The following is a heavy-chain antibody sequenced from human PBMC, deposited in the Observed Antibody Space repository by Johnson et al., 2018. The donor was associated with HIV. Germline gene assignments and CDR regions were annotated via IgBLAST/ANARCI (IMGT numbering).Heavy chain of an antibody. CDR1: GFTFDDYG. D-gene: IGHD1-26*01. CDR2: INWNGGRI. CDR3: ARTLKWELGLPDWDSFDI. V-gene: IGHV3-20*04. Sequence: VQLVESGGGVVRPGGSLRLSCAASGFTFDDYGMSWVRQAPGKGLEWVSGINWNGGRIGYADSVNGRFNISRDNAKNSLYLQMNSLGAEDTALYYCARTLKWELGLPDWDSFDIWGQGTMVTVSA. J-gene: IGHJ3*02.